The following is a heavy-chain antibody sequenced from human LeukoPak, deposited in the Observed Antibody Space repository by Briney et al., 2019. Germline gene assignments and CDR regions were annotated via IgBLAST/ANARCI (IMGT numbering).Heavy chain of an antibody. CDR1: GFTVSSNY. J-gene: IGHJ4*02. CDR2: ISDSGDIP. Sequence: GGSLRLSCAASGFTVSSNYMSWVRQAPGKGLEWVSGISDSGDIPYYADSVKGRFTISRDNSKNTLYLQMNSLRAEDTAVYYCAKDRAGYSGARGFDYWGQGTLVTVSS. V-gene: IGHV3-23*01. CDR3: AKDRAGYSGARGFDY. D-gene: IGHD5-12*01.